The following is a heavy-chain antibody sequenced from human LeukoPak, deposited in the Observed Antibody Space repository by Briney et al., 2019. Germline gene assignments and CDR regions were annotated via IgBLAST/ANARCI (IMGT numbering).Heavy chain of an antibody. J-gene: IGHJ3*02. D-gene: IGHD1-26*01. Sequence: PGGSLRLSCAASGFTFSSYAMSWVRQAPGKGLEWVSAISGSGGSTYYADSVKGRFTISRDNYKNTLYLQMNSLRAEDTAVYYCAKVLVGAKSPYAFDIWGQGTMVTVSS. CDR2: ISGSGGST. CDR1: GFTFSSYA. V-gene: IGHV3-23*01. CDR3: AKVLVGAKSPYAFDI.